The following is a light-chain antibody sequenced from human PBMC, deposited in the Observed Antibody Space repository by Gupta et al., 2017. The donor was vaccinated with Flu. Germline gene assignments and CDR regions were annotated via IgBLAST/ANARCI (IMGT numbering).Light chain of an antibody. CDR2: AAS. V-gene: IGKV1-8*01. CDR3: QHYDSYPLT. Sequence: IAITHSPSSVSASTGDRVTITCRASQGISTYLAWYQQKPGKAPKLLIYAASSLQSGVPSRFSGSGSGTDFTLAISGLQSDDSATYYCQHYDSYPLTFGTGTKVDIK. CDR1: QGISTY. J-gene: IGKJ4*01.